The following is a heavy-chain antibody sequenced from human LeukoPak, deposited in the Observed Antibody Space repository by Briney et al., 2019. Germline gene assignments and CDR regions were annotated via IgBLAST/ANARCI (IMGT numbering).Heavy chain of an antibody. CDR3: AKDAGVLESLYPLYFDY. CDR2: FRYDGSNK. J-gene: IGHJ4*02. Sequence: PGGSLSLSCAASGFTFSTYGMHWVRQAPGKGLEWVAFFRYDGSNKYYADSVKGRFTISRDNSKNTLYLQMNSLRAEDTAMYYCAKDAGVLESLYPLYFDYWGQGTLVTVSS. D-gene: IGHD3-3*01. CDR1: GFTFSTYG. V-gene: IGHV3-30*02.